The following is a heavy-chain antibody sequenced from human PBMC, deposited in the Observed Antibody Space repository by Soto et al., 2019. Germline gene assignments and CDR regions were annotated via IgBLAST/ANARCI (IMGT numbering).Heavy chain of an antibody. CDR1: GVTIRGYY. CDR3: ASGTRSNIAVPYS. Sequence: PSETLSLTCNVSGVTIRGYYWNWIRQPPGKTLEWIGSIYYTGGTNYNPSLKSRVTISVDTSKNHFSLKFNSLTAADTAVYYCASGTRSNIAVPYSWGQRTLGTVS. J-gene: IGHJ4*02. V-gene: IGHV4-59*01. D-gene: IGHD2-15*01. CDR2: IYYTGGT.